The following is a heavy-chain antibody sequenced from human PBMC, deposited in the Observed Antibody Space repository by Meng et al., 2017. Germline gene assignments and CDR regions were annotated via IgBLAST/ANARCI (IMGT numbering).Heavy chain of an antibody. Sequence: VQLQEWGAGLLQTSDTPSLTCAVSGGSFSGYYRSWIRQPPGKGLEWIGEINHSGSTNYNPSLKSRVTISVDTSKNQFSLKLSSVTAADTAVYYCARGSMFGATVTKIDYWGQGTLVTVSS. D-gene: IGHD4-17*01. CDR3: ARGSMFGATVTKIDY. J-gene: IGHJ4*02. V-gene: IGHV4-34*01. CDR2: INHSGST. CDR1: GGSFSGYY.